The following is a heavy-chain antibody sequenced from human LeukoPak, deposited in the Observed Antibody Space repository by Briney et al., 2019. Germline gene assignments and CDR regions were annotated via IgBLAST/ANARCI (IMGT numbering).Heavy chain of an antibody. CDR3: ARPLPYGSGSSYYFDY. D-gene: IGHD3-10*01. CDR2: ISSSSSYI. J-gene: IGHJ4*02. Sequence: PGGSLRLSCAASGFTFSSYSMNWVRQAPGKGLEWVSSISSSSSYIYYADSVKGRFTISRDNAKNSLYLQMNSLRAEDTAVYYCARPLPYGSGSSYYFDYWGQGTLVTVSS. CDR1: GFTFSSYS. V-gene: IGHV3-21*01.